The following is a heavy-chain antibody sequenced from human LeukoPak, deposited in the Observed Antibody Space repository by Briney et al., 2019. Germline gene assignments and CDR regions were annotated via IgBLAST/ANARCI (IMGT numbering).Heavy chain of an antibody. CDR2: IYHSGST. CDR1: GGSITSTNW. D-gene: IGHD3-22*01. J-gene: IGHJ4*02. Sequence: SETLSLTCGVSGGSITSTNWWSWVRQPPGKGLEWIGSIYHSGSTYYNPSLKSRVTISVDTSKNQFSLKLSSVTAADTAVYYCARGFHYYDSSGYYQSPDYWGQGTLVTVSS. V-gene: IGHV4-4*02. CDR3: ARGFHYYDSSGYYQSPDY.